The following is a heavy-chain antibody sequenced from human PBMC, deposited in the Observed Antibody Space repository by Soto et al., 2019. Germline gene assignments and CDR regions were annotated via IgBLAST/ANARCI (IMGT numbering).Heavy chain of an antibody. CDR2: ISPMFGAA. J-gene: IGHJ4*02. Sequence: QVQLVQSGAEMKKPGSSVKVSCQSSGGTFNTYAMNWVRQAPGQGPEWMGDISPMFGAANYAPKFQGRVTITADEYTGTSDMQVGSLTSEDTALYFCAREVQVHTPAFVYWDQGTLVTVSS. CDR3: AREVQVHTPAFVY. V-gene: IGHV1-69*19. CDR1: GGTFNTYA. D-gene: IGHD3-10*01.